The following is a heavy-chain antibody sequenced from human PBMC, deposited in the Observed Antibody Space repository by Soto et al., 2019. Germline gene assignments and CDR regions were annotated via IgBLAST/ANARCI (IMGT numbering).Heavy chain of an antibody. D-gene: IGHD4-4*01. Sequence: SETLSLTNSVSGGSIRTSPFYWAWIRQPPGKGLEWIGSVYYSGTTYRNPSLKSRATIFVDTSKNQFSLRLSSVTAADTATYYCAHIRDYSNYGWFDPWGQGSLVTVSS. V-gene: IGHV4-39*01. J-gene: IGHJ5*02. CDR1: GGSIRTSPFY. CDR3: AHIRDYSNYGWFDP. CDR2: VYYSGTT.